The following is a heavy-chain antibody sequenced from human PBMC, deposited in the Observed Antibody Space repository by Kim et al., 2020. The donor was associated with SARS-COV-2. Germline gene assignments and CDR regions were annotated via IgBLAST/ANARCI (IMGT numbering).Heavy chain of an antibody. CDR2: ISHSGNA. Sequence: GSISSGTWWSWVRQPPGKGLEWIGEISHSGNANYNPSLRSRVTISVDKSQNQFSLSLNSVTAADTAVYYCARLDCDSGGYYWFDPWGQGTLAT. CDR3: ARLDCDSGGYYWFDP. D-gene: IGHD1-26*01. J-gene: IGHJ5*02. V-gene: IGHV4-4*02. CDR1: GSISSGTW.